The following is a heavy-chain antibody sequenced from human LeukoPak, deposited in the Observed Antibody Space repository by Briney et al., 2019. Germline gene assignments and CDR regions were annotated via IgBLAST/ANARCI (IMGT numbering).Heavy chain of an antibody. D-gene: IGHD1-14*01. J-gene: IGHJ5*02. Sequence: ASVKVSCKTSGYTFTTYGVTWVRQAPGQGLEWMGWISAYNGNTNYAQNFQGRVTMTTDRSTSTAYMELSSLISDDTAVYYCARDVFAEYNTHHKFDPWGQGTLVTVSS. CDR1: GYTFTTYG. CDR2: ISAYNGNT. V-gene: IGHV1-18*01. CDR3: ARDVFAEYNTHHKFDP.